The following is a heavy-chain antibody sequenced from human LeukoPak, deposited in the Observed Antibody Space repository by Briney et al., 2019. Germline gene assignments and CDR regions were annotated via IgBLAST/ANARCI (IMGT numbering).Heavy chain of an antibody. CDR2: IYTSGST. J-gene: IGHJ4*02. V-gene: IGHV4-61*02. CDR3: ARTALGYCTSTSCYLFDY. CDR1: GGSISSGSYY. D-gene: IGHD2-2*01. Sequence: SQTLSLTCTVSGGSISSGSYYWSWIRQPAGKGLEWIGRIYTSGSTNYDPSLKSRVTISVDTSKNQFSLKLNSVTAADTAVYYCARTALGYCTSTSCYLFDYWGQGTLVTVSS.